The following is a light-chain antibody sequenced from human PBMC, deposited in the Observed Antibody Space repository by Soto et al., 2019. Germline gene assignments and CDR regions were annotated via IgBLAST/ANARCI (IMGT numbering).Light chain of an antibody. CDR2: GAS. V-gene: IGKV3-20*01. J-gene: IGKJ5*01. CDR1: QSVTSNY. CDR3: QQYGSSPIT. Sequence: EIVLTQSPGTLSLSPGERATLSCSASQSVTSNYLAWYQQKPGQAPRLLIYGASTRATGIPARFRGSGSGTDFTLTISRLEPEDFAVYYCQQYGSSPITFGQGTRLEIK.